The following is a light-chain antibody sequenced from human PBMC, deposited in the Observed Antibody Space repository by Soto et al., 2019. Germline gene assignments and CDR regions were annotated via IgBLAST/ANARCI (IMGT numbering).Light chain of an antibody. CDR3: QQHTYSIT. CDR1: QSLSYY. V-gene: IGKV3-11*01. Sequence: IVLTQSPATLSLSPGERATLSWRASQSLSYYLAWYQQKPGQAPRLLIYDASHRATGIPVMLSGSWSGTDFTLTISSIEPEDFAVYYCQQHTYSITFGQGTRLEIK. CDR2: DAS. J-gene: IGKJ5*01.